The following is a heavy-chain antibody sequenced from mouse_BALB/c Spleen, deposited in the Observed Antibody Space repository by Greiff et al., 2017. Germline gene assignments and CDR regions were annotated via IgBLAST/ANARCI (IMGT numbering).Heavy chain of an antibody. D-gene: IGHD4-1*01. CDR2: ISSGSSTI. CDR3: ARWGPGTNFDY. CDR1: GFTFSSFG. J-gene: IGHJ2*01. V-gene: IGHV5-17*02. Sequence: EVMLVESGGGLVQPGGSRKLSCAASGFTFSSFGMHWVRQAPEKGLEWVAYISSGSSTIYYADTVKGRFTISRDNPKNTLFLQMTSLRSEDTAMYYCARWGPGTNFDYWGQGTTLTVSS.